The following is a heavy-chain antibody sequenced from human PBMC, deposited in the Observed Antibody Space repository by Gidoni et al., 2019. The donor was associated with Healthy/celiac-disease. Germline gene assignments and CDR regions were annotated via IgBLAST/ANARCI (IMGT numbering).Heavy chain of an antibody. Sequence: EVQLLESGGGLVQPGGSLRLSCAASGFTFSSYAMSWVRQAPGKGLEWVSAISCSGGSTYYADSVKGRFTISRDNSKNTLYLQMNSLRAEDTAVYYCAKTGRGSGEPFDYWGQGTLVTVSS. J-gene: IGHJ4*02. CDR1: GFTFSSYA. D-gene: IGHD2-15*01. V-gene: IGHV3-23*01. CDR3: AKTGRGSGEPFDY. CDR2: ISCSGGST.